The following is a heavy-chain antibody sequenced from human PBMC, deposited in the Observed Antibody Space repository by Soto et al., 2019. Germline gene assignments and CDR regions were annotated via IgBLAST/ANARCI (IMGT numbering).Heavy chain of an antibody. CDR2: MNPNSGNT. CDR3: ARGPPPYYYYYYMDV. J-gene: IGHJ6*03. V-gene: IGHV1-8*01. Sequence: VKVSCKASGYTFTSYDINWVRQATGQGLEWMGWMNPNSGNTGYAQKFQGRVTMTRNTSISTAYMELSSLRSEDTAVYYCARGPPPYYYYYYMDVWGKGTTVTVSS. CDR1: GYTFTSYD.